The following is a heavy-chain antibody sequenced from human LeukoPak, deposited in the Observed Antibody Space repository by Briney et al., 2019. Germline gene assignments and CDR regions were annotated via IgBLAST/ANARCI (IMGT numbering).Heavy chain of an antibody. V-gene: IGHV3-66*01. CDR3: AGVTGTYYNWYFDL. D-gene: IGHD3-10*01. Sequence: GGSLRLSCAASGFTFSSYAMSWVRQAPGKGLEWVSLIDDDFTTKYADSVKGRFTISRDNSKSTLYLQMISLRAEDTALYYCAGVTGTYYNWYFDLWGRGTLVTVSS. CDR1: GFTFSSYA. J-gene: IGHJ2*01. CDR2: IDDDFTT.